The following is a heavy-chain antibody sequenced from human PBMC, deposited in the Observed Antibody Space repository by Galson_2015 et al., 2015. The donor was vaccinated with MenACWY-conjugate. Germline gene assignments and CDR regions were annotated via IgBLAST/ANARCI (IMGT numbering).Heavy chain of an antibody. V-gene: IGHV7-4-1*02. J-gene: IGHJ5*02. D-gene: IGHD2-15*01. CDR2: INTDTRKP. Sequence: SVKVSCKASGYSFTTYAMIWVRQAPGQGLEWMGWINTDTRKPTYAQGFTGRFVFSLDTSVSTAYLQINDLKAEDTAVYFCARSTGGYCSGGSCYWGSWGQGTLVIVSS. CDR1: GYSFTTYA. CDR3: ARSTGGYCSGGSCYWGS.